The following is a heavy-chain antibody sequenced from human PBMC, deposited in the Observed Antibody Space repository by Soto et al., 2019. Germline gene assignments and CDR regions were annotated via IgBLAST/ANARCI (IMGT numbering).Heavy chain of an antibody. Sequence: GGSLRLSCAASGFTFSSYGMHWVRQAPGKGLEWVAVISYDGSNKNYADSVKGRFTISRDNSKNTLYLQMNSLRAEDTAVYYCGKDLSAIAVAGSYYYYGMDVWGQGTTVTVSS. D-gene: IGHD6-19*01. V-gene: IGHV3-30*18. CDR1: GFTFSSYG. J-gene: IGHJ6*02. CDR2: ISYDGSNK. CDR3: GKDLSAIAVAGSYYYYGMDV.